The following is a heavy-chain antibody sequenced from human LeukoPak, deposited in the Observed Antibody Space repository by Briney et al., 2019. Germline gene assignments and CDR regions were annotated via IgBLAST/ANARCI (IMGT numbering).Heavy chain of an antibody. V-gene: IGHV3-66*02. D-gene: IGHD3-3*01. CDR1: GFTVSSDY. CDR3: ARDRYSTISGG. Sequence: TGGSLRLSCAASGFTVSSDYMSWVRQAPGKGLEWVSIIYSGGDTYYADSVKGRFTISRDNSKNTLYLQMNSLRAEDTAVYYCARDRYSTISGGWGQGTLVTVSS. J-gene: IGHJ4*02. CDR2: IYSGGDT.